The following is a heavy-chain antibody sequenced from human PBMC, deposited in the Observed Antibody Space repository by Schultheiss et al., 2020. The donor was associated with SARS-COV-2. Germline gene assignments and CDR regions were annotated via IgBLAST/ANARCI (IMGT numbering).Heavy chain of an antibody. J-gene: IGHJ4*02. CDR2: INVDSVRT. CDR1: GYTFTAYS. Sequence: GESLKISCKSSGYTFTAYSIHWVRQAPGQRVEWLGWINVDSVRTKYRQKLQGRVSIARDASATTTYLELRGLTSEDTAIYYCAREASWTTGPFDSWGQGTLVTVSS. D-gene: IGHD4-17*01. CDR3: AREASWTTGPFDS. V-gene: IGHV1-3*01.